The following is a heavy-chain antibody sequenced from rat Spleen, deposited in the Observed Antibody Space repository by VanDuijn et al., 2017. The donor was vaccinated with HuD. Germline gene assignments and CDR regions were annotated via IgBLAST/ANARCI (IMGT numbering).Heavy chain of an antibody. CDR2: ITSGGSNT. Sequence: EVQLVESGGGLVQPGRSLKLSCAASGFTFSSFAMAWVRQAPKKGLEWVATITSGGSNTYYPDSVKGRFTISRDNAKSTLYLQMDSLRSEDTATYYCAKDPPGYNYGWFAYWGQGTLVTVSS. D-gene: IGHD1-4*01. J-gene: IGHJ3*01. CDR1: GFTFSSFA. CDR3: AKDPPGYNYGWFAY. V-gene: IGHV5-25*01.